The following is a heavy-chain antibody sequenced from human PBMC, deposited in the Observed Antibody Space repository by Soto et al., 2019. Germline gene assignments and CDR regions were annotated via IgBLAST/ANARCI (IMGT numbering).Heavy chain of an antibody. V-gene: IGHV1-3*01. Sequence: QVHLVQSGAEVKKPGASVKVSCQASGYTFISYAIHWVRQAPGQGLEWMGWINGGNGNTKYSPKFQARVTITRDTSASTAYMELSSLKSEDTAVYYCAKGYPYGNNQFDYWGQGTLVTVSS. CDR2: INGGNGNT. CDR1: GYTFISYA. D-gene: IGHD5-18*01. J-gene: IGHJ4*02. CDR3: AKGYPYGNNQFDY.